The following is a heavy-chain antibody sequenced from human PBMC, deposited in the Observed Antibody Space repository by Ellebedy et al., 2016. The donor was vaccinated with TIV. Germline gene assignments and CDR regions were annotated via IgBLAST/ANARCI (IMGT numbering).Heavy chain of an antibody. Sequence: GGSLRLSXTASGFTFSSHAMSWVRQAPGKGLEWVSAITLRGDTHYAESVRGRFTVSRDNSKNSLFLQMNSLRADDAAVYYCAKTSPYGTGWYGANDYWGQGTLVTVSS. J-gene: IGHJ4*02. V-gene: IGHV3-23*01. D-gene: IGHD6-13*01. CDR2: ITLRGDT. CDR3: AKTSPYGTGWYGANDY. CDR1: GFTFSSHA.